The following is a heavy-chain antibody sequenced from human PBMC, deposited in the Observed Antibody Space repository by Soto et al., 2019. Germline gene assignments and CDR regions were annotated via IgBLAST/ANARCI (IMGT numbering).Heavy chain of an antibody. D-gene: IGHD2-8*01. V-gene: IGHV4-59*08. CDR2: IYDGGSA. CDR3: ARGGHCTNGVCSALDY. CDR1: GGSISTYY. J-gene: IGHJ4*02. Sequence: QVQLQESGPGLVKPSGTLSLTCTVSGGSISTYYWSWIRQPPGKGLEWIGYIYDGGSANYSPSLTSRVTISVDTSKKQFSLKLSSVTAADTAVYYCARGGHCTNGVCSALDYWGQGTLVTVSS.